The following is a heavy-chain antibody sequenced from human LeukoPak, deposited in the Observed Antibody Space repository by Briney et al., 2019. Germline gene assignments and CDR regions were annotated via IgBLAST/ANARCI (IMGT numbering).Heavy chain of an antibody. D-gene: IGHD1-26*01. CDR3: ARGGGSYREYFQH. CDR1: GGSFSGYY. V-gene: IGHV4-59*10. Sequence: SETLSLTCAVYGGSFSGYYWSWIRQPAGKGLEWIGRIYTSGSTDYNPSLKSRVTMSVDTSKNQFSLKLSSVTAADTAVYYCARGGGSYREYFQHWGQGTLVTVSS. J-gene: IGHJ1*01. CDR2: IYTSGST.